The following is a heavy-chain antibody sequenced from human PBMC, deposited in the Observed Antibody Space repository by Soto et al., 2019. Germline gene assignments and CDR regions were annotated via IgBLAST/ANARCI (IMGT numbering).Heavy chain of an antibody. CDR1: GGSISSSSYY. D-gene: IGHD3-16*02. V-gene: IGHV4-39*01. Sequence: SETLSLTCTVSGGSISSSSYYWGWIRQPPGKGLEWIGSIYYSGSTYYNPSLKSRVTISVDTSKNQFSLKLSSVTAADTAVYYCAREDYIWGSYRHNWFDPWGQGTLVTVSS. J-gene: IGHJ5*02. CDR3: AREDYIWGSYRHNWFDP. CDR2: IYYSGST.